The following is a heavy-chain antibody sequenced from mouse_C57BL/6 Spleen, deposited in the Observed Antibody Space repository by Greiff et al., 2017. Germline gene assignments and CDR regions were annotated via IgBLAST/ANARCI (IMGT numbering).Heavy chain of an antibody. Sequence: VQLQESGAELVRPGASVTLSCKASGYTFTDYEMHWVKQTPVHGLEWIGAIDPETGGTAYNQKFKGKDILTADKSSSTAYMELRSLTSEDSAVYYCTTISFAYWGQGTLVTVSA. V-gene: IGHV1-15*01. J-gene: IGHJ3*01. CDR1: GYTFTDYE. CDR3: TTISFAY. CDR2: IDPETGGT.